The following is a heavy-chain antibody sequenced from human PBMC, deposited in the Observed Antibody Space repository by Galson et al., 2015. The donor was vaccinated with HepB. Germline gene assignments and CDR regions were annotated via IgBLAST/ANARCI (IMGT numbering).Heavy chain of an antibody. CDR2: IKSKTDGGTT. Sequence: SLRLSCAASGFTFSNAWMSWVRQAPGKGLEWVGRIKSKTDGGTTDYAAPVKGRFTISRDDSKNTLYLQMNSLKTEDTAVYYCTTVGSSGYYYRYYYYGMDVWGQGTTVTVSS. CDR3: TTVGSSGYYYRYYYYGMDV. D-gene: IGHD3-22*01. V-gene: IGHV3-15*01. CDR1: GFTFSNAW. J-gene: IGHJ6*02.